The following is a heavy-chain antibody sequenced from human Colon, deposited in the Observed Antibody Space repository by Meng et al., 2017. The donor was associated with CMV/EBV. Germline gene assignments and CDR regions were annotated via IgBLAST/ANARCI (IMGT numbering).Heavy chain of an antibody. CDR3: VRTDYYDGRGYKVRGAFDI. J-gene: IGHJ3*02. CDR2: INKDGGSI. Sequence: GESLKISCTGSGFTFRSYWMHWVRQVPGKGLVWVSRINKDGGSITYADFVEGRFTISRDNAKNTLYLQMNSLRVEDTALYYCVRTDYYDGRGYKVRGAFDIWGQGTMVTVSS. CDR1: GFTFRSYW. V-gene: IGHV3-74*01. D-gene: IGHD3-22*01.